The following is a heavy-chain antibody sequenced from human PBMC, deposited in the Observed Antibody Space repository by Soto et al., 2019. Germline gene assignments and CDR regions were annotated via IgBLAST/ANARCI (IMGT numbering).Heavy chain of an antibody. CDR1: EFTSSTYA. J-gene: IGHJ4*02. CDR2: ISSNGRST. Sequence: PGGSLSLSCATSEFTSSTYAMHWVRRAPGKGLEYVSAISSNGRSTYYANSVRGRFTISRDNSKNTLYLQMDSLRAEDMAVYYCARDRCTNGVCYAPSDYWGQGTLVTVSS. V-gene: IGHV3-64*01. CDR3: ARDRCTNGVCYAPSDY. D-gene: IGHD2-8*01.